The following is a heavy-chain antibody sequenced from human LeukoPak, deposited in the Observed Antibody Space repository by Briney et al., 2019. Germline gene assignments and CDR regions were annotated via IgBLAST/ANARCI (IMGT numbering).Heavy chain of an antibody. D-gene: IGHD3-3*01. CDR2: VHMSETS. Sequence: SETLSPTCTVSGGSISGYYWHWIRQPAGKGLEWIGRVHMSETSIYNPSLKSRVTMSVDTSKNHFSLNLSSVTAADTAVYYCARGYRISEIRFFEWLLDYWGQGSLVTVSS. CDR3: ARGYRISEIRFFEWLLDY. CDR1: GGSISGYY. V-gene: IGHV4-4*07. J-gene: IGHJ4*02.